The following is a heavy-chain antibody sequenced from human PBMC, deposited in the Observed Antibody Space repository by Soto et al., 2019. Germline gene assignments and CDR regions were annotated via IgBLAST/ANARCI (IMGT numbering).Heavy chain of an antibody. CDR2: ISGDGDSV. CDR3: TTVIIFHMTVVT. J-gene: IGHJ5*02. V-gene: IGHV3-23*01. CDR1: GISFGFYS. D-gene: IGHD2-21*01. Sequence: GGSLRLPCASHGISFGFYSMPPVRVGPGTGLERVASISGDGDSVYYGDSVKGRFTLSRDNSNNTLYLKMTNLRAGDTAIYYCTTVIIFHMTVVTWGQATQVTGSS.